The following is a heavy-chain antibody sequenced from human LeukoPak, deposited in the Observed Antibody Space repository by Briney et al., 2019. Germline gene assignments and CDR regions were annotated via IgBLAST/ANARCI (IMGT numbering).Heavy chain of an antibody. CDR2: VYHTGDA. V-gene: IGHV4-39*01. D-gene: IGHD6-19*01. CDR1: GGSISSSNFF. CDR3: ARHHVGDSSGWYYFDY. Sequence: SETLSLTCTVSGGSISSSNFFWGWIRQPPGEGLEWIGSVYHTGDAYYNPSVKSRVTISVETSKSQFSLKLSSATAADTAVYYCARHHVGDSSGWYYFDYWGQGTLVTVSS. J-gene: IGHJ4*02.